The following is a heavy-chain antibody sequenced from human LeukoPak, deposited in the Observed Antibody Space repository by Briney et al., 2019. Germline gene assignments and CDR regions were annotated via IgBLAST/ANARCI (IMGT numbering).Heavy chain of an antibody. CDR3: ARGRRPIAAAGTGNWFDP. D-gene: IGHD6-13*01. V-gene: IGHV1-2*02. CDR2: INPNSGGT. CDR1: GYTFTGYY. Sequence: ASVKVSCKASGYTFTGYYMHWVRQAPGQGLEWMGWINPNSGGTNYAQKFQGRVTMTRDTSISTAYMELSRLRSVDTAVYYCARGRRPIAAAGTGNWFDPWGQGTLVTVSS. J-gene: IGHJ5*02.